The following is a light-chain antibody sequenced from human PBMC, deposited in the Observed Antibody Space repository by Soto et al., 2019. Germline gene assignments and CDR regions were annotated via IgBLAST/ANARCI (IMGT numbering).Light chain of an antibody. J-gene: IGKJ1*01. CDR1: QPISSW. CDR2: PAS. V-gene: IGKV1-12*01. CDR3: QQGYNFPRA. Sequence: DIPMTQSPSSISASVGDRVTITCRASQPISSWLAWYQQVPGQAPYLLIYPASTLQSGVPSRFSGSGSGTDFPLTINSLQPEDFATYYCQQGYNFPRAFGQGTRVEI.